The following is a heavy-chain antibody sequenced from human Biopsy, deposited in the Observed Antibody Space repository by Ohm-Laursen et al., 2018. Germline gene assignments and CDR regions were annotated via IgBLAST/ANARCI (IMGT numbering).Heavy chain of an antibody. CDR1: GYTFTSYG. D-gene: IGHD2-2*01. CDR3: ARGGTLVVVPTAVLHSFDI. CDR2: ISTYNGNT. Sequence: ASVKVSCKTSGYTFTSYGINWVRQAPGQGLEWLGWISTYNGNTNYAQNLQGRVTMTTDTSTSTAYMELRSLRSDDTAVYYCARGGTLVVVPTAVLHSFDIWGQGTMVTVSS. V-gene: IGHV1-18*01. J-gene: IGHJ3*02.